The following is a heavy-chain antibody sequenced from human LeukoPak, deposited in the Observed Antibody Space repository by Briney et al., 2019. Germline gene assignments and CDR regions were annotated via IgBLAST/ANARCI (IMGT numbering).Heavy chain of an antibody. V-gene: IGHV4-34*01. Sequence: SETLSLTCAVYGGSFSGYYWSWIRQPPGKGLEWIGEINHSGSTNHNPSLKSRVTISVDTSKNQFSLKLSSVTAADTAVYYCARGRKWIQLWSLDYWGQGTLVTVSS. J-gene: IGHJ4*02. CDR2: INHSGST. CDR3: ARGRKWIQLWSLDY. CDR1: GGSFSGYY. D-gene: IGHD5-18*01.